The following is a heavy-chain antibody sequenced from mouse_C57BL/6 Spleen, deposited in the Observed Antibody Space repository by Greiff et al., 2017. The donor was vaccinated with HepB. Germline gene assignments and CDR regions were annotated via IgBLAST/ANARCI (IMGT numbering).Heavy chain of an antibody. Sequence: QVQLKESGAELVRPGASVKLSCKASGYTFTDYYINWVKQRPGQGLEWIARIYPGSGNTYYNEKFKGKATLTAEKSSSTAYMQLSSLTSEDSAVYFCARGGGRGYFDYWGQGTTLTVSS. CDR3: ARGGGRGYFDY. CDR2: IYPGSGNT. J-gene: IGHJ2*01. D-gene: IGHD3-3*01. CDR1: GYTFTDYY. V-gene: IGHV1-76*01.